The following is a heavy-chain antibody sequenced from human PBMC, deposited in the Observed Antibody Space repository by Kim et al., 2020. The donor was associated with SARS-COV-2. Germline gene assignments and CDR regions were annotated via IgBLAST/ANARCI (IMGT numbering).Heavy chain of an antibody. V-gene: IGHV4-59*13. D-gene: IGHD5-12*01. Sequence: SETLSLTCTVSGGSISSYYWSWIRQPPGKGLEWIGYIYYSGSTNYNPSLKSRVTISVDTSKNQFSLKLSSVTAADTAVYYCARHPSVATIRGGAFDIWGQGTMVTVSS. CDR2: IYYSGST. J-gene: IGHJ3*02. CDR3: ARHPSVATIRGGAFDI. CDR1: GGSISSYY.